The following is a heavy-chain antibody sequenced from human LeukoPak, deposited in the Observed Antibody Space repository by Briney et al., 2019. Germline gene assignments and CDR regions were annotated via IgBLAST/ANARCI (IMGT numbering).Heavy chain of an antibody. V-gene: IGHV4-39*01. CDR3: ASLRTGDFDY. J-gene: IGHJ4*02. Sequence: SETLSLTCTVSGGSISSDNYYWGWIRQPPGKGLEWIGSIYSTGNTYYNPSFKSRLTISVDTSKNQFSLKLSSVTAADTAVYYCASLRTGDFDYWGQGALVTVSS. CDR1: GGSISSDNYY. CDR2: IYSTGNT. D-gene: IGHD3-10*01.